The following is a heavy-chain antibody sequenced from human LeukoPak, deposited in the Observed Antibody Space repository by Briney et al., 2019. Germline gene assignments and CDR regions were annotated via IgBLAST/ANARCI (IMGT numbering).Heavy chain of an antibody. D-gene: IGHD3-22*01. CDR2: IYSGGST. CDR3: ARDGDSSGYYNRYGTDV. J-gene: IGHJ6*02. Sequence: GGSLRLSCAASGFTVSSNYMSWVRQAPGKGLEWVSVIYSGGSTYYADSVKGRFTISRDNSKNTLYLQMNSLRAEDTAVYYCARDGDSSGYYNRYGTDVWGQGTTVTVSS. CDR1: GFTVSSNY. V-gene: IGHV3-53*01.